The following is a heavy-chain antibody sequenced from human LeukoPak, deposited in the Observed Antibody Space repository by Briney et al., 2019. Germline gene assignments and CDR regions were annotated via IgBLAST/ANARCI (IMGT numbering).Heavy chain of an antibody. CDR2: INSDGYSI. J-gene: IGHJ4*02. CDR1: GFTFSSYW. V-gene: IGHV3-74*01. Sequence: GGALRLSCAASGFTFSSYWMHWVRQAPGKGLVWVSRINSDGYSISYADSVKGRFTISRDNAKNSLYLQMNSLRAEDTAVYYCARGVRGISMIVVVTYYFDYWGQRTLVTVSS. D-gene: IGHD3-22*01. CDR3: ARGVRGISMIVVVTYYFDY.